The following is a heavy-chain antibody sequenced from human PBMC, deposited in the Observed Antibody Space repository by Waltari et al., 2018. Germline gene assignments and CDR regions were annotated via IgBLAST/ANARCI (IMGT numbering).Heavy chain of an antibody. CDR2: INHSGST. D-gene: IGHD6-25*01. Sequence: QVQLQQWGAGLLKPSETLSLTCAVYGGSFSGHYWSWIRQPPGKGLEWIGEINHSGSTNYNPSRKSRVTISVDTSKNQFSLKLSSVTAADTAVYYCARGARHPWGQGTLVTVSS. V-gene: IGHV4-34*01. CDR1: GGSFSGHY. CDR3: ARGARHP. J-gene: IGHJ5*02.